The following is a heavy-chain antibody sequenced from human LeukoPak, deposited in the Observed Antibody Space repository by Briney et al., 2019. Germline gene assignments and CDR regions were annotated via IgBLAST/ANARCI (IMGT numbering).Heavy chain of an antibody. D-gene: IGHD1-26*01. J-gene: IGHJ3*02. CDR2: ISSSSSAI. CDR1: GFTFSTYT. V-gene: IGHV3-48*04. CDR3: ARGGAYDAFDI. Sequence: GGSLRLSCAASGFTFSTYTMNWVCQAPGKGLEWVSYISSSSSAIYYADSVKGRFTMSRDNAKNSLYLQMNSLRAEDTAVYYCARGGAYDAFDIWGQGTMVTVSS.